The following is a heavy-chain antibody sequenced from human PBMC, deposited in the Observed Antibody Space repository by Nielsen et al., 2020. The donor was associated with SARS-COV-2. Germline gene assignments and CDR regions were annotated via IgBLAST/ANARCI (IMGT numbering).Heavy chain of an antibody. CDR1: GFTFSDYY. Sequence: GESLKISCAASGFTFSDYYLSWVRQAPGKGLEWVAIISFDGTTKYNEDSVKGRFTISRDNSKNTLYLQMKSLRAEDTAVYYCAREWEDYDSSGFDYWGQGTLVTVSS. CDR3: AREWEDYDSSGFDY. D-gene: IGHD3-22*01. J-gene: IGHJ4*02. V-gene: IGHV3-30-3*01. CDR2: ISFDGTTK.